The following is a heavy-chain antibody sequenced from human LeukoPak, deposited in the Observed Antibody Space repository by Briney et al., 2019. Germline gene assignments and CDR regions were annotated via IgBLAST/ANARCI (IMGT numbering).Heavy chain of an antibody. D-gene: IGHD1-14*01. CDR2: SSSSGEST. J-gene: IGHJ2*01. CDR1: GFTFNSYA. V-gene: IGHV3-23*01. CDR3: AKDKGTGYWYFDL. Sequence: GGSLRLSCAASGFTFNSYAMSWVRQAPGKGLEWVSVSSSSGESTYHADSVKGRFTMSRDNSKNTLYLQMNSLRAEDTAVYYCAKDKGTGYWYFDLWGRGTLVTVSS.